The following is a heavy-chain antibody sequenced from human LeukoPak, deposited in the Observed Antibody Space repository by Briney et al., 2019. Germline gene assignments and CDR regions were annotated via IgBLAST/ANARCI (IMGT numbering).Heavy chain of an antibody. Sequence: SETLSLTCAVYGGSFSGYYWSWIRQPPGNGLEWIGEINHSGSTNYNPSLKSRVTISVDTSKNQFSLKLSSVTAADTAVYYCAIERHEEWDARFDPWGQGTLVTVSS. CDR1: GGSFSGYY. CDR2: INHSGST. CDR3: AIERHEEWDARFDP. D-gene: IGHD1-26*01. V-gene: IGHV4-34*01. J-gene: IGHJ5*02.